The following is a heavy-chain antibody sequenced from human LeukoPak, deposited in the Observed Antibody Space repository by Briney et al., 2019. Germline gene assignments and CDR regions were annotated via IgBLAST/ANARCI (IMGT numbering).Heavy chain of an antibody. CDR3: ARDQPAGEWLLYGYYFDY. J-gene: IGHJ4*02. V-gene: IGHV3-48*01. CDR1: GFTFSSYS. CDR2: ISSSSSTI. Sequence: HPGGSLRLSCAASGFTFSSYSMNWVRQAPGKGLEWVSYISSSSSTIYYADSVKGRFTISRDNAKNSLYLQMNSLRAEDTAVYYCARDQPAGEWLLYGYYFDYWGQGTLVTVSS. D-gene: IGHD3-3*01.